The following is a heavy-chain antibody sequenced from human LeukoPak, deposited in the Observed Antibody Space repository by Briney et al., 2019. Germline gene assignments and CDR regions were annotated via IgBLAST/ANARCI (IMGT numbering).Heavy chain of an antibody. Sequence: GASEKVSCKASGDTITSYGISRVRQATGQWLEWMGWISAYNGNTNYAQKLQGRVTMTTDTSTSTAYMELRSLRSDDTAVYYCARDRGPLDWGQGTLVTVSS. J-gene: IGHJ4*02. CDR1: GDTITSYG. CDR3: ARDRGPLD. CDR2: ISAYNGNT. V-gene: IGHV1-18*01. D-gene: IGHD3-10*01.